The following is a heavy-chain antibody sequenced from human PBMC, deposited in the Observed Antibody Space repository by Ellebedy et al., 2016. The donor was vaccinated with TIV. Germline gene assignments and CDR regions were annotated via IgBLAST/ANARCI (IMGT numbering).Heavy chain of an antibody. Sequence: SETLSLXCAVSGASISSNNWWSWVRQPPGNGLKWIGDLFHTGRTNYNPSLKSRVTISVEKSKNQFSLVLRSVTAADTAIYYCARILTAYYNQYYDGMGVWGQGTTVTVSS. CDR3: ARILTAYYNQYYDGMGV. CDR1: GASISSNNW. V-gene: IGHV4-4*02. J-gene: IGHJ6*02. CDR2: LFHTGRT. D-gene: IGHD3-9*01.